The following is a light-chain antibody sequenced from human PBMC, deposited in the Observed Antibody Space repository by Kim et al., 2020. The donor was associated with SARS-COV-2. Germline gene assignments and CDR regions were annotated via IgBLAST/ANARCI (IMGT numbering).Light chain of an antibody. CDR3: QFYGSSPRWT. CDR2: GAS. Sequence: PGERATRSCRASYSLNSNYVAWYQQKPGQAPRLLISGASTRATGIPDRFSGSGSGTDFTLTINRLEPEDFAVYYCQFYGSSPRWTFGQGTKVDIK. V-gene: IGKV3-20*01. J-gene: IGKJ1*01. CDR1: YSLNSNY.